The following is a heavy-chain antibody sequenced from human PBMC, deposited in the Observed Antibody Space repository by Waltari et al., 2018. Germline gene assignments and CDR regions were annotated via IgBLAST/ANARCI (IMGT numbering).Heavy chain of an antibody. Sequence: EVQLLESGGGLVQPGGSLRLSCAASGFPFSSSAMSWVRQAPGKGLEWVSAISGSGGSTYYADSVKGRFTISRDNSKNTLYLQMNSLRAEDTAVYYCAKDLIGSSSLEYFQHWGQGTLVTVSS. V-gene: IGHV3-23*01. D-gene: IGHD6-6*01. CDR1: GFPFSSSA. J-gene: IGHJ1*01. CDR2: ISGSGGST. CDR3: AKDLIGSSSLEYFQH.